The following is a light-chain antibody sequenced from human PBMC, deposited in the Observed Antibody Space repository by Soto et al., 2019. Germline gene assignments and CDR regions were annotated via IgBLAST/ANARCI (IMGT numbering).Light chain of an antibody. J-gene: IGKJ5*01. CDR2: DAS. V-gene: IGKV3-11*01. Sequence: EIVLTQSPATLSLSPGERATLSCRASQSVSSDLAWYQQKPGQAPRLLIYDASNRATGIPARFSGSGSGPEFSLTISSLQSEDFAVYYCQQYSKWPITFGQGTRLEIK. CDR1: QSVSSD. CDR3: QQYSKWPIT.